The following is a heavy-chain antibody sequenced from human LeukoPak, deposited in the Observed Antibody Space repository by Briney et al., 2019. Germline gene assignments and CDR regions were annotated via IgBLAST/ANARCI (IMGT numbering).Heavy chain of an antibody. CDR3: ASSSSSWHRYFDY. Sequence: SSETLSLTCAVYGGSFSGYYWSWIRQPPGKGLEWIGEINHSGSTNYNPSLKSRVTISVGTSKNQFSLKLSSVTAADTAVYYCASSSSSWHRYFDYWGQGTLVTVSS. J-gene: IGHJ4*02. D-gene: IGHD6-13*01. CDR1: GGSFSGYY. CDR2: INHSGST. V-gene: IGHV4-34*01.